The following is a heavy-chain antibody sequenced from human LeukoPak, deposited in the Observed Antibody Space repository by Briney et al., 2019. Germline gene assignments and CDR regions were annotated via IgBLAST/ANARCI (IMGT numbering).Heavy chain of an antibody. CDR1: GFTFSSYA. V-gene: IGHV3-23*01. J-gene: IGHJ4*02. CDR3: ARDRTGYYDYVWGSYPLDY. Sequence: GGSLRLSCAASGFTFSSYAMSWVRQAPGKGLEWVSAISGSGGSTYYADSVKGRFTISRDNSKNTLYLQMNSLRAEDTAVYYCARDRTGYYDYVWGSYPLDYWGQGTLVTVSS. CDR2: ISGSGGST. D-gene: IGHD3-16*02.